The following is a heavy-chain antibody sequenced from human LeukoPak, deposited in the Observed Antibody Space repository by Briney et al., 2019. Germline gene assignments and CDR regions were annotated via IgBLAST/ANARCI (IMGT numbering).Heavy chain of an antibody. J-gene: IGHJ4*02. D-gene: IGHD3-16*01. CDR1: GFTFSSYS. CDR3: ARASYDYASDY. V-gene: IGHV3-48*01. Sequence: GGSLRLSCAASGFTFSSYSMNWVRQAPGKGLEWVSYISSSSSTIYYADSVKGRFTISRDNAKNSLYLQMNSLRAEDTAVYYCARASYDYASDYWGQGTLVTVPS. CDR2: ISSSSSTI.